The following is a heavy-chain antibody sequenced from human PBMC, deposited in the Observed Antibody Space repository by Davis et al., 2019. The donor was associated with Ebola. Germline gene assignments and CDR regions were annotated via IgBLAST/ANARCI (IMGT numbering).Heavy chain of an antibody. Sequence: PGGSLRLSCAASGFNFTNYALHWVRQAPGRGLEWVALISYDGTIKYYADSLKGRFTISRDNSKKTVYLQMDSLGTDDTAVYYCARVGGRRYEDVYYGMDVWGQGTTVIVSS. J-gene: IGHJ6*02. V-gene: IGHV3-30-3*01. CDR2: ISYDGTIK. CDR3: ARVGGRRYEDVYYGMDV. D-gene: IGHD1-26*01. CDR1: GFNFTNYA.